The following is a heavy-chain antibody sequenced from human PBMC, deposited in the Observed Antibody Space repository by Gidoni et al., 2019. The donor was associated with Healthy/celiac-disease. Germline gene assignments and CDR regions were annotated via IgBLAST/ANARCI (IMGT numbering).Heavy chain of an antibody. D-gene: IGHD2-2*01. Sequence: QVQLVESGGGVVQPGRSLRLPCAASGFTLSSYSMHWVRQAPGKGLEWVAVISYDGSNKYYADSVKGRFTISRDNSKNTLYLQMNSLRAEDTAVYYCARASTKGLRYYYYGMDVWGQGTTVTVSS. CDR2: ISYDGSNK. CDR3: ARASTKGLRYYYYGMDV. V-gene: IGHV3-30-3*01. CDR1: GFTLSSYS. J-gene: IGHJ6*02.